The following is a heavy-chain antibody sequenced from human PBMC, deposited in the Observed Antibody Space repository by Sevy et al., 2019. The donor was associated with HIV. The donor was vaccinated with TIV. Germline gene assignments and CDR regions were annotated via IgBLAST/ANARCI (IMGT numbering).Heavy chain of an antibody. CDR2: INAGNGNT. Sequence: ASVKVSCKASGYTFTSYAMHWVRQAPGQRLEWMGWINAGNGNTKYSQKLQGRVTITRDTSASTAYMELCSLRSEDTAVYYWARGKGYCSGGSCYYDNWFDPWGQGTLVTVSS. J-gene: IGHJ5*02. V-gene: IGHV1-3*01. D-gene: IGHD2-15*01. CDR1: GYTFTSYA. CDR3: ARGKGYCSGGSCYYDNWFDP.